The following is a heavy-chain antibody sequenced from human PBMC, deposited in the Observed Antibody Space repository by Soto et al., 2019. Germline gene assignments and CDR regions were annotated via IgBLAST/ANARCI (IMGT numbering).Heavy chain of an antibody. D-gene: IGHD2-15*01. V-gene: IGHV3-30-3*01. Sequence: GGSLRLSCAASGFTFSSYAMHWVRQAPGKGLEREAVISYDGSNKYYADSVKGRFTISRDNSKNTLYLQMNSLRAEDSAVYYCARDLEENCSGGSCYGYWGQGTVVTVSS. CDR3: ARDLEENCSGGSCYGY. CDR1: GFTFSSYA. J-gene: IGHJ4*02. CDR2: ISYDGSNK.